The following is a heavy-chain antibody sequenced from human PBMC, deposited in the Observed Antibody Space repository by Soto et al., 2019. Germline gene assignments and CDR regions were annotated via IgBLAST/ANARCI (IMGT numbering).Heavy chain of an antibody. J-gene: IGHJ4*02. D-gene: IGHD3-16*02. CDR1: GGSLSNNY. CDR3: SREMDYYDCGWRGYRSIFAY. CDR2: IYYTGSI. Sequence: PSETLSLTCTVSGGSLSNNYWSWIRQPPGKALEWIGYIYYTGSIKYNPSLESRVTLSLDTSKNQFSMKLSSVTAAATAVYYCSREMDYYDCGWRGYRSIFAYWGQGTLVTVSS. V-gene: IGHV4-59*12.